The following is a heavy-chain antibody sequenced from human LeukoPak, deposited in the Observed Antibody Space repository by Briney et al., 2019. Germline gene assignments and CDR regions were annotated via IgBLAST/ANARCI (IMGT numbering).Heavy chain of an antibody. V-gene: IGHV3-64*02. J-gene: IGHJ3*02. CDR1: GFTFSSYA. Sequence: GGSLRLSCAASGFTFSSYAMHWVRQAPGKGLEYVSAISSNGGSTYYADSVKGRFTISRDNSKNTLYLQMGSLRAEDMAVYYCASGVHYTSGWIDIWGQGTMVTVSS. D-gene: IGHD6-19*01. CDR3: ASGVHYTSGWIDI. CDR2: ISSNGGST.